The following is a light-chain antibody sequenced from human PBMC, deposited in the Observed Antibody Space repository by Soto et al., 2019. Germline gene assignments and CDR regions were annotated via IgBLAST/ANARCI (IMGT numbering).Light chain of an antibody. CDR1: QSISSW. J-gene: IGKJ2*01. Sequence: DIQMTQSPSTLSASVGDRVTITCRASQSISSWFAWYQQKPGKDPQLLIYDASSLETGVPARFIGSGSGTDFTLTISRLEPDDFAMYYCQQYDSSPDAFGQGTKLEIK. CDR2: DAS. CDR3: QQYDSSPDA. V-gene: IGKV1-5*01.